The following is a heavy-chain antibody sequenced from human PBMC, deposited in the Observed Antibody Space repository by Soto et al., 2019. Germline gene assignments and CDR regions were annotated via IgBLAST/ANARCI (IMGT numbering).Heavy chain of an antibody. CDR1: GFTFSSYS. CDR3: ASEYDYGDLNYYYYGMDV. CDR2: ISSSSSTI. Sequence: EVQLVESGGGLVQPGGSLRLSCAASGFTFSSYSMNWVRQAPGKGLEWVSYISSSSSTIYYADSVKGRFTISRDNAKNSLYRHMNCLRDEDTAVYYCASEYDYGDLNYYYYGMDVWGQGTTVTVSS. D-gene: IGHD4-17*01. V-gene: IGHV3-48*02. J-gene: IGHJ6*02.